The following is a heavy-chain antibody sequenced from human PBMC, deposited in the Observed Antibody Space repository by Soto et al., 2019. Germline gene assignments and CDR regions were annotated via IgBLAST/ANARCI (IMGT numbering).Heavy chain of an antibody. J-gene: IGHJ4*02. V-gene: IGHV4-30-4*01. CDR2: IYYSGST. Sequence: QVQLQESGPGLVKPSQTLSLTCTVSGGSISSGDYYWSWICQPPGKGLEWIGYIYYSGSTYYNPSLKSRVTISVDTSKNQFSLKLSSVTAADTAVYYCARCRGYSGYATDFDYWGQGTLVTVSS. CDR1: GGSISSGDYY. D-gene: IGHD5-12*01. CDR3: ARCRGYSGYATDFDY.